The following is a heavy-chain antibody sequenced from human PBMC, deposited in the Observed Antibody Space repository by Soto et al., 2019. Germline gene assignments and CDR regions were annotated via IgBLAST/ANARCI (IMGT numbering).Heavy chain of an antibody. CDR3: AISGYIAARPYYYYYGMDV. J-gene: IGHJ6*02. CDR1: GGTFSSYA. D-gene: IGHD6-6*01. V-gene: IGHV1-69*13. Sequence: SVKVSCKASGGTFSSYAISWVRQAPGQGLEWMGGIIPIFGTANYAQKFQGRVTITADESTSTAYMELSSLRSEDTAVYYCAISGYIAARPYYYYYGMDVWGQGTTVTVSS. CDR2: IIPIFGTA.